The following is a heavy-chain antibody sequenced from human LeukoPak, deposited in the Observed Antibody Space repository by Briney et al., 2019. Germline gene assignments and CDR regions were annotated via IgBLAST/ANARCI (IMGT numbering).Heavy chain of an antibody. CDR3: AREAGRGYSGHDY. CDR1: GFTFSSYG. CDR2: ISSSSSSYT. J-gene: IGHJ4*02. V-gene: IGHV3-21*05. Sequence: NPGRSLRLSCAASGFTFSSYGMHWVRQAPGKGLEWVSYISSSSSSYTNYADSAKGRFTISRDNAKNSLFLQMNSLRAEDTAVYYCAREAGRGYSGHDYWGQGTLVTVSS. D-gene: IGHD5-12*01.